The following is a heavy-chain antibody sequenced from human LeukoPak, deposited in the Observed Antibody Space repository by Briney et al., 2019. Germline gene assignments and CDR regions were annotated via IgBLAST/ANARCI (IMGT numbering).Heavy chain of an antibody. Sequence: RGSLRVSCAASGFTVSSNYMSWVRQAPGKGLEWVSVIYGGGSTYYADSVKGRFTISRDNSKNTLYLQMSSLRAEDTAVYYCARASEQLVQDYSYYYMDVWGKGTTFTVSS. CDR1: GFTVSSNY. CDR2: IYGGGST. V-gene: IGHV3-53*01. D-gene: IGHD6-6*01. J-gene: IGHJ6*03. CDR3: ARASEQLVQDYSYYYMDV.